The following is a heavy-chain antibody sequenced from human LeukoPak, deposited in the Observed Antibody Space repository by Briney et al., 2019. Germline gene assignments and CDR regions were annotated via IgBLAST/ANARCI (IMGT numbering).Heavy chain of an antibody. D-gene: IGHD2-2*01. CDR3: ARVPRDCSSTSCYSPRGDYYYMDV. V-gene: IGHV1-46*01. J-gene: IGHJ6*03. CDR1: GYTFTSYY. CDR2: INPSGGST. Sequence: ASVKVSCKASGYTFTSYYMHWVRQAPGQGLEWMGIINPSGGSTSYAQKFQGRVTMTRDTSISTAYMELSRLRSDDTAVYYCARVPRDCSSTSCYSPRGDYYYMDVWGKGTTVTISS.